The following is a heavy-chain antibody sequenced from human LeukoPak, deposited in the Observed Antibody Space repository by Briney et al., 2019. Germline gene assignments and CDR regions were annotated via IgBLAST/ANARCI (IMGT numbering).Heavy chain of an antibody. CDR2: MNPNSGNT. V-gene: IGHV1-8*01. Sequence: ASVKVSCKASGYTFTSYDINWVRQATGQGLEWMGWMNPNSGNTGYAQKFQGRVTMTRNTSISTAYMELSSLRSEDTAVYYCARIAAAGQAMDYWGQGTLVTVSS. CDR1: GYTFTSYD. CDR3: ARIAAAGQAMDY. J-gene: IGHJ4*02. D-gene: IGHD6-13*01.